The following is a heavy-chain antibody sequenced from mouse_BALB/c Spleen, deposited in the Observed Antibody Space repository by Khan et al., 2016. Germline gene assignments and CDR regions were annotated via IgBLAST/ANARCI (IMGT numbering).Heavy chain of an antibody. Sequence: IQLVQSGPELKKPGKTVKISCKASGYTFTNYGMNWVKQAPGKGLKWMGWINTYSGESTYADDFKGRFAFSLATSAITAYLLLHNLKNEDTATYFCARYRYYYGSSRYFDVWGAGTTVTVAS. CDR3: ARYRYYYGSSRYFDV. CDR2: INTYSGES. CDR1: GYTFTNYG. V-gene: IGHV9-3-1*01. D-gene: IGHD1-1*01. J-gene: IGHJ1*01.